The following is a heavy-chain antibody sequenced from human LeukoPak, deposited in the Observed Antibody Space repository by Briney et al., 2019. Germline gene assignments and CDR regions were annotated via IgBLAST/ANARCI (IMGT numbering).Heavy chain of an antibody. CDR2: ISSSSSYI. CDR3: AKGKGVIAAEGELYYLDY. Sequence: GGSLRLSCAASGFTFSSYSMNWVRQAPGKGLEWVSSISSSSSYIYYADSVKGRFTISRDNAKNSLYLQMNSLRADDTAFYYCAKGKGVIAAEGELYYLDYWGQGSLVTVSS. CDR1: GFTFSSYS. J-gene: IGHJ4*02. V-gene: IGHV3-21*04. D-gene: IGHD6-13*01.